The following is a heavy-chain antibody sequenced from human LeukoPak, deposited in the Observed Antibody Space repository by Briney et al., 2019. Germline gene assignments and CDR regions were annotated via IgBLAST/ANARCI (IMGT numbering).Heavy chain of an antibody. CDR1: GGSISSYY. J-gene: IGHJ4*02. CDR3: ARLYCSGGSCLHFDY. Sequence: PSETLSLTCTVAGGSISSYYWSWIRQPPGKGLEWIGYIYYSGSTNYNPSLKSRVTISVDTSKNQFSLKLSSVTAADTAVYYCARLYCSGGSCLHFDYWGQGNLVTVSS. D-gene: IGHD2-15*01. V-gene: IGHV4-59*08. CDR2: IYYSGST.